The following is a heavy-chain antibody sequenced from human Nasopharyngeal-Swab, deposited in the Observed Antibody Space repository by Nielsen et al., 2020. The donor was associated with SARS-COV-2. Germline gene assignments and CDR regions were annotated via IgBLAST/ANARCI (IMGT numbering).Heavy chain of an antibody. Sequence: ASVKVSCKASGYTFTSYAMHWVRQAPGQRLEWMGWINAGNGNTTYSQKFQGRVTITRDTSASTAYMELSSLRSEDTAVYYCARAKCGGKGFYFDYWGQVTLVTVSS. J-gene: IGHJ4*02. CDR3: ARAKCGGKGFYFDY. V-gene: IGHV1-3*01. D-gene: IGHD4-23*01. CDR1: GYTFTSYA. CDR2: INAGNGNT.